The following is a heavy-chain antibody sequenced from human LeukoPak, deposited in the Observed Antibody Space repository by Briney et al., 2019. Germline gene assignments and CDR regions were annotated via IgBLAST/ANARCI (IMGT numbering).Heavy chain of an antibody. D-gene: IGHD6-13*01. Sequence: GGSLRLSCAASGFTFSSYSMNWVRQAPGKGLEWVSSISSSSSYIYYADSVKGRFTISRDNAKNSLYLQMNSLRAEDTAVYYCARGRGIAAAGTKIDYWGQGTLVTVSS. CDR2: ISSSSSYI. V-gene: IGHV3-21*01. CDR1: GFTFSSYS. CDR3: ARGRGIAAAGTKIDY. J-gene: IGHJ4*02.